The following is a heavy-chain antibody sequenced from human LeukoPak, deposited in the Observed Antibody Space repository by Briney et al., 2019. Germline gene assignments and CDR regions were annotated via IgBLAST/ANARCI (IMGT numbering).Heavy chain of an antibody. CDR2: IYYNGST. CDR1: GGSISNYY. CDR3: ARQKGVAGREAVDY. Sequence: SETLSLTCTVSGGSISNYYWSWIRQPPGKGLEWIGYIYYNGSTIYNPSLESRLTISVDTSKNQFSLKLSSVTAADTAVDYCARQKGVAGREAVDYWGQGTLVTVSS. V-gene: IGHV4-59*08. J-gene: IGHJ4*02. D-gene: IGHD6-19*01.